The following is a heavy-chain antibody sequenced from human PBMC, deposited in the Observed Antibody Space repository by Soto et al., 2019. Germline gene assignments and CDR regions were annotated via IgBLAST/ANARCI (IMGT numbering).Heavy chain of an antibody. Sequence: NPSETLSVTCAVYGGSFSGYYWSWIRQPPGKGLEWIGEIHHSGSTNYNPSLKSRVTISVDTSKNQFSLKLSSVTAADTAVYYCARGGYCSSTSCYLIYYHGMDVWGQGTTVTVSS. J-gene: IGHJ6*02. V-gene: IGHV4-34*01. CDR2: IHHSGST. CDR3: ARGGYCSSTSCYLIYYHGMDV. D-gene: IGHD2-2*01. CDR1: GGSFSGYY.